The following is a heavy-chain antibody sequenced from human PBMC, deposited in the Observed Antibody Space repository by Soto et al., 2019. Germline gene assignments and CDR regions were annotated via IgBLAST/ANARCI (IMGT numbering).Heavy chain of an antibody. CDR2: INAGNGNT. V-gene: IGHV1-3*01. CDR3: ARGLPSRNQLRDAGNYNWFDP. J-gene: IGHJ5*02. D-gene: IGHD3-10*01. Sequence: XSVKVSCKASGYPFTSYAMHWVRQAPGQRLEWMGWINAGNGNTKYSQKFQGRVTITRDTSASTAYMELSSLRSEDTAVYYCARGLPSRNQLRDAGNYNWFDPCGQGTLVTVSS. CDR1: GYPFTSYA.